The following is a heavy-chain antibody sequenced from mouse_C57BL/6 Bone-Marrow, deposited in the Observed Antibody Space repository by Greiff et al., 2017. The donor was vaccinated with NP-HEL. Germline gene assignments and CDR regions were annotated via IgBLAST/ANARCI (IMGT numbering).Heavy chain of an antibody. CDR2: ISYSGST. J-gene: IGHJ4*01. D-gene: IGHD2-5*01. Sequence: EVQLQQSGPGLAKPSQTLSLTCSVTGYSITSDYWNWIRKFPGNKLEYMGYISYSGSTYYNPSLNSRISITRDTSKNQYYLQLNSVTTEDTATYYCARYSNYVGYAMDYWGQGTSVTVSS. V-gene: IGHV3-8*01. CDR3: ARYSNYVGYAMDY. CDR1: GYSITSDY.